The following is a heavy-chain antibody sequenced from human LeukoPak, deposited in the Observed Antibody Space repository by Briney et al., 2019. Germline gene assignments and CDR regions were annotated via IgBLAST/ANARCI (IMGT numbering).Heavy chain of an antibody. D-gene: IGHD2-2*01. J-gene: IGHJ4*02. CDR3: ARQRYCSTTSCYRAFDY. CDR2: IYYTGST. V-gene: IGHV4-59*08. CDR1: GGSISSYY. Sequence: SEALSLTCTVSGGSISSYYWNWIRQPPGKGLEWIGYIYYTGSTNYNPSLKSRVTISLDTSKNHFSLKLNSVTAADTAVYYCARQRYCSTTSCYRAFDYWGQGTLVTVSS.